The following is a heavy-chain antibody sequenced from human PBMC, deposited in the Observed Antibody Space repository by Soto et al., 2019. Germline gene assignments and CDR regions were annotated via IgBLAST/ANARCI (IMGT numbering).Heavy chain of an antibody. D-gene: IGHD3-3*01. CDR3: ARGLRYYDFWSGYSSYYYFDY. Sequence: SETLSLTCAVYGGSFSGYYWSWIRQPPGKGLEWIGEINHSGSTNYNPSLKSRVTISVDTSKNQFSLKLSSVTAADTAVYYCARGLRYYDFWSGYSSYYYFDYWGQGTRVTVSS. V-gene: IGHV4-34*01. CDR1: GGSFSGYY. J-gene: IGHJ4*02. CDR2: INHSGST.